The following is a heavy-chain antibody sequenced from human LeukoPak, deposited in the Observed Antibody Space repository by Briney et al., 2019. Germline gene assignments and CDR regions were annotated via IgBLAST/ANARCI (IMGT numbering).Heavy chain of an antibody. CDR3: ARMVFPYCTSTRCSDYYYYMDV. J-gene: IGHJ6*03. Sequence: GGSLRLSCAASGFTFSGYWMSWVRQAPGKGLEWVANIKQDGSEKYHVDSVKGRFTISRDNAKNSLYLHMNSLRAEDTAVYYCARMVFPYCTSTRCSDYYYYMDVWGKGATVTVS. CDR2: IKQDGSEK. V-gene: IGHV3-7*01. D-gene: IGHD2-2*01. CDR1: GFTFSGYW.